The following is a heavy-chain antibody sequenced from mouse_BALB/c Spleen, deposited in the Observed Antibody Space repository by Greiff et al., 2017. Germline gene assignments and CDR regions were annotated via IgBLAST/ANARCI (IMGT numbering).Heavy chain of an antibody. J-gene: IGHJ3*01. CDR3: ARKGEIYYDYDPAWFAY. Sequence: VQLKESGGGLVKPGGSLKLSCAASGFTFSSYAMSWVRQTPEKRLEWVASISSGGSTYYPDSVKGRFTISRDNARNILYLQMSSLRSEDTAMYYCARKGEIYYDYDPAWFAYWGQGTLVTVSA. CDR2: ISSGGST. V-gene: IGHV5-6-5*01. CDR1: GFTFSSYA. D-gene: IGHD2-4*01.